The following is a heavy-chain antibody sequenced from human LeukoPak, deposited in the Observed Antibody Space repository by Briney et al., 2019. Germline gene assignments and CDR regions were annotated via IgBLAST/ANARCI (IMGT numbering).Heavy chain of an antibody. V-gene: IGHV3-23*01. J-gene: IGHJ4*02. Sequence: GGSLRLSCAASGSTFSSYAMSWVRQAPGKGLEWVSAISGSGDNTYYADSVKGRFTISRDNSKNTLSLRMNSLRAEDTSLYYCAKDRAAGAVTTYDSWGQGTLVTVSS. CDR2: ISGSGDNT. CDR1: GSTFSSYA. CDR3: AKDRAAGAVTTYDS. D-gene: IGHD4-17*01.